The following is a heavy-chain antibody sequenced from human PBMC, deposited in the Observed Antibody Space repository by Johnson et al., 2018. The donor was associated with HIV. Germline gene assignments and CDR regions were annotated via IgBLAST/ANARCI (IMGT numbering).Heavy chain of an antibody. CDR2: IYSGGST. V-gene: IGHV3-NL1*01. D-gene: IGHD2-15*01. Sequence: QVQLVESGGGVVRPGGSLRLSCAASGFTFDDYGMSWVRQAPGKGLEWVSVIYSGGSTYYADSVKGRFTISRDNSKNTLYVQMNSLRGEDTAVYYCAKGQVVVAATSAFDIWGQGTMVTVYS. CDR3: AKGQVVVAATSAFDI. J-gene: IGHJ3*02. CDR1: GFTFDDYG.